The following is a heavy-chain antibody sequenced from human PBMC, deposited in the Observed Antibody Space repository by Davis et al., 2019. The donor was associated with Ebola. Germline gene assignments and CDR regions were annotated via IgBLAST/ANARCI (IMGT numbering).Heavy chain of an antibody. D-gene: IGHD6-19*01. V-gene: IGHV1-3*01. CDR2: INAGNGNT. Sequence: AASVKVSCKASGYTFISYAMHWVRQAPGQRLERMGWINAGNGNTKYSQKFQGRVTITRDTSASTAYMELSSLRSEDTAVYYCARDKAVAGTRWFDPWGQGTLVTVSS. J-gene: IGHJ5*02. CDR1: GYTFISYA. CDR3: ARDKAVAGTRWFDP.